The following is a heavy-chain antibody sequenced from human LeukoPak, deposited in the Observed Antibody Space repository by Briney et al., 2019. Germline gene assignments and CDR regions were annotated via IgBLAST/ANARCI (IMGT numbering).Heavy chain of an antibody. CDR3: TKNQILDDTGSWYAY. V-gene: IGHV3-23*01. CDR2: ISDGGGRT. J-gene: IGHJ4*02. Sequence: PGGSLRLSCGASGFTFRTYAMSWVRQAPGKGLEWVSGISDGGGRTFYAESVKGRFTVSRDNSKNTLYLRMNSLRAEDTAIYHCTKNQILDDTGSWYAYWGQGTLVTVSS. D-gene: IGHD6-13*01. CDR1: GFTFRTYA.